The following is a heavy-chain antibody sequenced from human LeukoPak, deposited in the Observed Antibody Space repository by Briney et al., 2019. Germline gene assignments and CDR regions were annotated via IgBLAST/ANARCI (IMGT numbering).Heavy chain of an antibody. CDR2: IWYDGSNK. CDR1: GFTFSSYG. Sequence: GGSLRLSCAASGFTFSSYGMHWVRQAPGKGLEWVAVIWYDGSNKYYADSVKGRFTISRDNSKNTLYLQMNSLRAEDTAVYYCAKDGFIGWYAMGFDYWGQGTLVTVSS. CDR3: AKDGFIGWYAMGFDY. D-gene: IGHD6-19*01. V-gene: IGHV3-30*02. J-gene: IGHJ4*02.